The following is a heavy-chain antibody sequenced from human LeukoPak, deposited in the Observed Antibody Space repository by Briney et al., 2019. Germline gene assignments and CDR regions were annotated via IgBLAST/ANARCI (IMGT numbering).Heavy chain of an antibody. Sequence: SQTLSLTCAVFGDSVFSHSAAWTWIRQSPSRGLECLGRTYYRSKWYNDFAVSVKSRMTINPDTSRNQFSLQLISVTPDDTAVYYCARGVSSGSDKDPNYYYSGMDVWGQGTTVTVSS. CDR1: GDSVFSHSAA. J-gene: IGHJ6*02. CDR3: ARGVSSGSDKDPNYYYSGMDV. V-gene: IGHV6-1*01. D-gene: IGHD6-19*01. CDR2: TYYRSKWYN.